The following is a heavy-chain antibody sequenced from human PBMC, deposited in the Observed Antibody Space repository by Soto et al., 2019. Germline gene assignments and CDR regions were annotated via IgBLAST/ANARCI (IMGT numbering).Heavy chain of an antibody. V-gene: IGHV4-59*01. J-gene: IGHJ5*02. Sequence: SETLSLTCTVSRRSISSYYWSWIRQPPGKGLEWIGYIYYSGSTNYNPSLKSRVTISVDTSKNQFSLKLSSVTAADTAVYYCAREFFGAGNWFDPWGQGTLVTVS. CDR1: RRSISSYY. CDR3: AREFFGAGNWFDP. D-gene: IGHD3-3*01. CDR2: IYYSGST.